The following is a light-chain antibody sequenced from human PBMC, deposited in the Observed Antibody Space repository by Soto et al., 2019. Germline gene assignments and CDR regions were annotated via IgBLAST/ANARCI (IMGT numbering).Light chain of an antibody. J-gene: IGLJ1*01. CDR3: SSYIGSSTLLV. CDR2: EVG. Sequence: AAGTQSASVSGYIGQSVTISGTGTSSDVGGYNYVSWYQQHPGNAPKLMLYEVGNRPSGVSSRFSGSKSDNTASLTISGLQAEDEADYYCSSYIGSSTLLVFGTGTNVTVL. V-gene: IGLV2-14*01. CDR1: SSDVGGYNY.